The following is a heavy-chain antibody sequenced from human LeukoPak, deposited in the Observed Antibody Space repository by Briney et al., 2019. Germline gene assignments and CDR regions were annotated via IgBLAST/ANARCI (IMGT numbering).Heavy chain of an antibody. CDR2: INPNSGGT. CDR1: GYTFTGYY. CDR3: ANRLGYCSGGSCPQGDY. V-gene: IGHV1-2*02. Sequence: ASVKVSCKASGYTFTGYYMHWVRQAPGQGLEWMGWINPNSGGTNYAQKFQGRVTMTRDTSISTAYMELSRLRSDDTAVYYCANRLGYCSGGSCPQGDYWGQGTLSPSPQ. J-gene: IGHJ4*02. D-gene: IGHD2-15*01.